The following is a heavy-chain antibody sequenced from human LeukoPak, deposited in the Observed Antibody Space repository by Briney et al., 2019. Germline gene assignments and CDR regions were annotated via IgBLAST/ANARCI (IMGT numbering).Heavy chain of an antibody. CDR1: GYTFTGYY. CDR2: INPNSGGT. Sequence: ASVKVSCKASGYTFTGYYMHWVRQAPGQGLEWMGRINPNSGGTNYAQKFQGRVTMTRDTSISTAYMELSRLRSDDTAVYYCARGSYSYGAGLYYFNYWGQGTLVIVSS. D-gene: IGHD5-18*01. V-gene: IGHV1-2*06. J-gene: IGHJ4*02. CDR3: ARGSYSYGAGLYYFNY.